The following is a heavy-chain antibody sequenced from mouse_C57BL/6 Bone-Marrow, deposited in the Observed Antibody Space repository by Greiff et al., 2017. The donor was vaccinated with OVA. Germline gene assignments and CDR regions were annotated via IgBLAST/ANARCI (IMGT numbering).Heavy chain of an antibody. J-gene: IGHJ1*03. V-gene: IGHV5-17*01. CDR1: GFTFSDYG. CDR3: ARELLRYFYWYFDV. Sequence: EVMLVESGGGLVKPGGSLKLSCAASGFTFSDYGMHWVRQAPEKGLEWVAYISSGSSTIYYADTVKGRFTISRDNAKNTLFLQMTSLRSEDTAMYYCARELLRYFYWYFDVWGTGTTVTVSS. D-gene: IGHD1-1*01. CDR2: ISSGSSTI.